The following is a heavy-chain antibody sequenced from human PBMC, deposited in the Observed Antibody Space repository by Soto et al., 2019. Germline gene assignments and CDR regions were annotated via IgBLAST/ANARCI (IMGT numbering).Heavy chain of an antibody. Sequence: QVQLVESGGGVVQPGRSLRLSCAASGFTFSSYGMHWVRQAPGKGLEWVAVIWYDGSNKYYADSVKGRFTISRDNSKNTLYLQMNSLRAEDTAVYYCARAYSPASSGLGTPPVYFDYWGQGTLVTVSS. J-gene: IGHJ4*02. D-gene: IGHD6-6*01. V-gene: IGHV3-33*01. CDR2: IWYDGSNK. CDR1: GFTFSSYG. CDR3: ARAYSPASSGLGTPPVYFDY.